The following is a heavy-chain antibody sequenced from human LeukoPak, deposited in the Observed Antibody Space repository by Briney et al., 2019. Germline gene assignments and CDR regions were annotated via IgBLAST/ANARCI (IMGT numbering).Heavy chain of an antibody. CDR3: ARQLTTVVTPFDY. CDR2: IYHSGSS. D-gene: IGHD4-23*01. Sequence: PSGTLSLTCVVSGGSISHDNWWSWVRQPPGKGLEWIGEIYHSGSSNYNPSLKSRVSISVDKSRNQFSLRLSSVTAADTAVYYCARQLTTVVTPFDYWGQGTLVTVSS. CDR1: GGSISHDNW. V-gene: IGHV4-4*02. J-gene: IGHJ4*02.